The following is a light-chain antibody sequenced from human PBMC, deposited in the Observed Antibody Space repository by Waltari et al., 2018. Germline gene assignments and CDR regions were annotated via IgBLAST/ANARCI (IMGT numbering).Light chain of an antibody. CDR1: QSVSSSY. V-gene: IGKV3-20*01. J-gene: IGKJ2*01. CDR3: QQYGSSPNT. CDR2: GSS. Sequence: CRARQSVSSSYLAWYQQKPGQAPRLLIYGSSSRATGIPDRFSGSGSGTDFTLTISRLEPEGFAVYYCQQYGSSPNTFGQGTKLEIK.